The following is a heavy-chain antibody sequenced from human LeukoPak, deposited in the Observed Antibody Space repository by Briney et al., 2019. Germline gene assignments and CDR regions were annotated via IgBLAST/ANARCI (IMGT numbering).Heavy chain of an antibody. Sequence: GGSLRLSCAASGFTFSSFWMSWVRQAPGKGLEWVANINQDGSGKYFVDSVKGRFTISRDNSKNTLYLQMNSLRAEDTAVYYCVKLGGGWYLNWFDSWGQGTLVTVSS. V-gene: IGHV3-7*03. CDR3: VKLGGGWYLNWFDS. J-gene: IGHJ5*01. CDR1: GFTFSSFW. CDR2: INQDGSGK. D-gene: IGHD6-19*01.